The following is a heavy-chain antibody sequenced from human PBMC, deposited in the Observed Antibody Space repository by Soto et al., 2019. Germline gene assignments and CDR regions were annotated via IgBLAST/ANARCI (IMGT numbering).Heavy chain of an antibody. CDR1: GFTFSNYA. V-gene: IGHV3-23*01. CDR2: ISGSGATT. Sequence: EVQLLESGGGLVQPGGSLRLSCAASGFTFSNYAMSWVRRAPGKGLEWVSGISGSGATTYYADSVKGRFTISRDNSKNPLSLQMHSLRAEDTAVYYCAKDQGIASRPRWFDPWGQGTLVTVSS. CDR3: AKDQGIASRPRWFDP. D-gene: IGHD6-6*01. J-gene: IGHJ5*02.